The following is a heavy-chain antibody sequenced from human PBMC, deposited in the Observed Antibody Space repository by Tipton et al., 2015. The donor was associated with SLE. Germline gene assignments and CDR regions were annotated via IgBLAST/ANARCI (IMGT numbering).Heavy chain of an antibody. CDR1: GGSISSSSYY. V-gene: IGHV4-39*07. CDR3: AQEREGY. J-gene: IGHJ4*02. CDR2: IYYSGST. Sequence: LRLSCTVSGGSISSSSYYWGWIRQPPGKGLEWIGSIYYSGSTYYNPSLKSRVTISVDTSKNQFSLKLSSVTAADTAVYYCAQEREGYWGQGTLVPVSS. D-gene: IGHD1-1*01.